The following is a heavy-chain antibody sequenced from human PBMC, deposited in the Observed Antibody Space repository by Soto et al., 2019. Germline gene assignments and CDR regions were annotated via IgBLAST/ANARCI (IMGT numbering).Heavy chain of an antibody. J-gene: IGHJ6*02. Sequence: GESLKISCKGSGYSFTSYWISWVRQMPGKGLEWMGRIDPSDSYTNYSPSFQGHVTISADKSISTAYLQWSSLKASDTAMYYCAGRENDYYYYGMDVWGQGTTVTVSS. CDR3: AGRENDYYYYGMDV. CDR2: IDPSDSYT. CDR1: GYSFTSYW. V-gene: IGHV5-10-1*01.